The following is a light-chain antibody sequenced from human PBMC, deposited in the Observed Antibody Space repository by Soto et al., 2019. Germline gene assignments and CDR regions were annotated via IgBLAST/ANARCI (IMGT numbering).Light chain of an antibody. Sequence: IVVALSPPPLSLTQGERATLSCRASQSVSSYLAWYQQKPGQAPRLLIYDASNRATGIPARFSGSGSGTDFTLTISSLEPEDFAVYYCQQRSNWPPITFGQGTLLE. CDR3: QQRSNWPPIT. CDR1: QSVSSY. V-gene: IGKV3-11*01. J-gene: IGKJ5*01. CDR2: DAS.